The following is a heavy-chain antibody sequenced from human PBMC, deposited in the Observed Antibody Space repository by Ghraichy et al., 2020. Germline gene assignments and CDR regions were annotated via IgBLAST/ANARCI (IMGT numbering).Heavy chain of an antibody. V-gene: IGHV4-34*01. D-gene: IGHD6-6*01. CDR1: GGSFSGYY. CDR3: ARGGQQLVHLRAARLFDY. CDR2: INHSGST. Sequence: SETLSLTCAVYGGSFSGYYWSWIRQPPGKGLEWIGEINHSGSTNYNPSLKSRVTISVDTSKNQFSLKLSSVTAADTAVYYCARGGQQLVHLRAARLFDYWGQGTLVTVSS. J-gene: IGHJ4*02.